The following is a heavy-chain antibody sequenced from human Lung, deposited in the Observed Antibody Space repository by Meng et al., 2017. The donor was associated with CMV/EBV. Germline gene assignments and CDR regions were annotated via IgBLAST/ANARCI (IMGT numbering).Heavy chain of an antibody. CDR1: GFPFRSYA. Sequence: GGSXRLSCAASGFPFRSYAMSWVRQAPGKGLEWVSSISGSVGNTYYADSVKGRFTISRDNSGDTLYMQMSSLRAEDTAVYYCAREEAMVGYYTNWFDAWGQGAXVTVSS. J-gene: IGHJ5*02. D-gene: IGHD5-18*01. CDR3: AREEAMVGYYTNWFDA. CDR2: ISGSVGNT. V-gene: IGHV3-23*01.